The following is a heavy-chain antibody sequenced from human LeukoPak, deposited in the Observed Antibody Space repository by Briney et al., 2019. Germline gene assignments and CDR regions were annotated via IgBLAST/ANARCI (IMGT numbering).Heavy chain of an antibody. J-gene: IGHJ4*02. D-gene: IGHD3-22*01. V-gene: IGHV4-34*01. CDR1: GGSFSGYY. CDR3: ARRSYYYDSSGYYGY. CDR2: INHSGST. Sequence: RPSETLSLTCAVYGGSFSGYYWSWIRQPPGKGLEWIGEINHSGSTNYNPSLKSRVTISVDTSKNQFSLKLSSVTAADTAVYYCARRSYYYDSSGYYGYWGQGTLVTVSS.